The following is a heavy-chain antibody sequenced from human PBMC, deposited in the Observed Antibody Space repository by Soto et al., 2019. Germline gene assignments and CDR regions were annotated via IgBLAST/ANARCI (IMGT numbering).Heavy chain of an antibody. CDR2: IKEDGSER. Sequence: EVQLVESGGGLVQPGGSLRLSCAASGFTFSSYWMSWVRQAPGKGLEWVANIKEDGSERYYVDSVKGRFTISRDNAKNSLYLQMNSLIAEDTAVYYCATATGADKEDYWGQGTMVTVSS. CDR3: ATATGADKEDY. V-gene: IGHV3-7*04. J-gene: IGHJ4*02. CDR1: GFTFSSYW.